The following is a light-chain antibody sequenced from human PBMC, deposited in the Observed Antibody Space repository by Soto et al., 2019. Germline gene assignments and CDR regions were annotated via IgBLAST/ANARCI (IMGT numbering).Light chain of an antibody. Sequence: QSVLTQPASMSGSPGQSITISCTGSSSDVGRYNYVSWYQQHPGKAPKLVISEVSKRPSGVSDRFSGSKSGNTASLTISGLQSEDEADYYCSSYTGTSSTLYVFGTGTKVTVL. CDR1: SSDVGRYNY. CDR3: SSYTGTSSTLYV. CDR2: EVS. V-gene: IGLV2-14*01. J-gene: IGLJ1*01.